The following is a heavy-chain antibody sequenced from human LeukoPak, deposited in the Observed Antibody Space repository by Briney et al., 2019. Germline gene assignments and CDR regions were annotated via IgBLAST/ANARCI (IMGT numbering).Heavy chain of an antibody. CDR1: GYTFTSYD. D-gene: IGHD2-2*01. CDR3: ASSIVVVPAGIRGYYFDY. CDR2: MNPNSGNT. Sequence: GASVKVSCKASGYTFTSYDINWVRQATGQGLEWMGWMNPNSGNTGYAQKFQGRVTMTRNTSISTAYMELSSLRSEDTAVYYCASSIVVVPAGIRGYYFDYWGQGTLVTVSS. V-gene: IGHV1-8*01. J-gene: IGHJ4*02.